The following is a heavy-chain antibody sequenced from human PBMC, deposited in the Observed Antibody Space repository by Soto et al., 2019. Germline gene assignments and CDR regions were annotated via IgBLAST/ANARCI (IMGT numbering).Heavy chain of an antibody. Sequence: GESLKISCAASGFTLSSYWMHWVRQAPGKGLVWVSRINSDGSSTSYADSVKGRFTISRDNAKNTLYLQMNSLRAEDTAVYYCAVLSRPTRGYTYFYYGMDVWGQGTTVTVSS. CDR1: GFTLSSYW. J-gene: IGHJ6*02. V-gene: IGHV3-74*01. CDR3: AVLSRPTRGYTYFYYGMDV. D-gene: IGHD5-18*01. CDR2: INSDGSST.